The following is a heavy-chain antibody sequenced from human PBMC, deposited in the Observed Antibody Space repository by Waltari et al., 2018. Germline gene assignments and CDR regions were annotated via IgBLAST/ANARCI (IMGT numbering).Heavy chain of an antibody. D-gene: IGHD1-26*01. J-gene: IGHJ4*01. Sequence: EVQLVESGGGLVQPGGSLRLLCAASGFTFRNYEMNWVRQAPGKGLEWVAYISSGASTIFYADSVKGRFTISRDNAKNSGYLEMNSLRADDTAIYYCARGEGGANEYWGQGTLVTVSS. CDR2: ISSGASTI. V-gene: IGHV3-48*03. CDR3: ARGEGGANEY. CDR1: GFTFRNYE.